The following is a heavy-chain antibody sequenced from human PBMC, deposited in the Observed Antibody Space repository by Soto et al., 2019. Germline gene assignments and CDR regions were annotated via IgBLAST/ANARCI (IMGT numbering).Heavy chain of an antibody. V-gene: IGHV3-23*01. CDR1: GFTFSSYA. J-gene: IGHJ4*02. CDR2: ISGSGGST. D-gene: IGHD3-3*01. CDR3: AKDGFRGAIFGVVNSYYFDY. Sequence: EVQLLESGGGLVQPGGSLRLSCAASGFTFSSYAMSWVRQAPGKGLEWVSAISGSGGSTYYADSVKGRFTISRDNSKNTLYLQMNSLRAEDTAVYYCAKDGFRGAIFGVVNSYYFDYWGQGTLVTVSS.